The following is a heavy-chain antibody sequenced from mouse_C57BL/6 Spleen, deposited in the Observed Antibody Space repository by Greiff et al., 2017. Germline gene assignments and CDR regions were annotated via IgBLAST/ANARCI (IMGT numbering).Heavy chain of an antibody. V-gene: IGHV5-17*01. D-gene: IGHD2-9*01. CDR2: ISSGSSTI. CDR1: GFTFSDYG. Sequence: EVQLVESGGGLVKPGGSLKLSCAASGFTFSDYGMHWVRQAPEKGLEWVAYISSGSSTIYYADTVKGRFTISRDNAKNTLFLQMTSLRSEDTAMYYCAKPYYGYDVWYFDVWGTGTTVTVSS. CDR3: AKPYYGYDVWYFDV. J-gene: IGHJ1*03.